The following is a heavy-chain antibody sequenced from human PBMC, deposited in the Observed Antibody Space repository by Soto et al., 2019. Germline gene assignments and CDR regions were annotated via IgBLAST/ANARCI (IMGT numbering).Heavy chain of an antibody. Sequence: SETLSLTCTVSGGSISSGTHYWSWIRQHPGKGLEWIGYVYYSGSTYYNPSLKSRVTMTVDTSKNQFSLKVNSLTAADTAVYYCARSNRIMTTFTGVIGFFDFWGQGTLVTVSS. J-gene: IGHJ4*02. CDR1: GGSISSGTHY. D-gene: IGHD3-16*01. CDR3: ARSNRIMTTFTGVIGFFDF. CDR2: VYYSGST. V-gene: IGHV4-31*03.